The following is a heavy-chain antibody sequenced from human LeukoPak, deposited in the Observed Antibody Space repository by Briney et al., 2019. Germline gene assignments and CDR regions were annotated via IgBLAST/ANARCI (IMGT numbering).Heavy chain of an antibody. Sequence: GGSLRLSCAASGFTVSSNYMSWVRQAPGKGLEWVSVIYSGGSTYYADSVKGRFTISRDNSKNTLYLQMNSLRAEDTAVYYCARAPVHYYMDVWGKGTTVTVSS. J-gene: IGHJ6*03. V-gene: IGHV3-53*01. CDR2: IYSGGST. CDR1: GFTVSSNY. D-gene: IGHD6-6*01. CDR3: ARAPVHYYMDV.